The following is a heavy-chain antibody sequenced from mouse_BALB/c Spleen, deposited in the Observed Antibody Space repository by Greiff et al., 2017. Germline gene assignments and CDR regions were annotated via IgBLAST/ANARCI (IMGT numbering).Heavy chain of an antibody. CDR3: TNILLWYAMDY. Sequence: QVQLQQSGAELVRPGASVTLSCKASGYTFTDYEMHWVKQTPVHGLEWIGAIDPETGGTAYNQKFKGKATLTADKSSSTAYMELRSLTSEDSAVYYCTNILLWYAMDYWGQGTSVTVSS. CDR1: GYTFTDYE. J-gene: IGHJ4*01. V-gene: IGHV1-15*01. CDR2: IDPETGGT. D-gene: IGHD2-1*01.